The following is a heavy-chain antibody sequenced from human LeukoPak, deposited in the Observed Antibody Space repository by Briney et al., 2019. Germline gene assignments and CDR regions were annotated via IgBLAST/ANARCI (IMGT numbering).Heavy chain of an antibody. D-gene: IGHD2-15*01. V-gene: IGHV3-30-3*01. Sequence: PGGSLRLSCAASGFTFSGYPIHWVRQAPGKGLEWVAVISYDGSNKYYADSVKGRFTISRDNSKNTLYLQMNSLRAEDTAVYYCARESTSKYVDWGQGTLVTVSS. J-gene: IGHJ4*02. CDR1: GFTFSGYP. CDR2: ISYDGSNK. CDR3: ARESTSKYVD.